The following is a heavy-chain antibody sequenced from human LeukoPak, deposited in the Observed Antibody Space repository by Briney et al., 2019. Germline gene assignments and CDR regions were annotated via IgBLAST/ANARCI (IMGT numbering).Heavy chain of an antibody. V-gene: IGHV4-59*08. CDR1: GGSISSYY. CDR3: ARQSCSSTSCYVAYGMDV. Sequence: SQTLSLTCTVSGGSISSYYWSWIRQPPGKGLEWIGYIYYSGSTNYNPSLKSRVTISLDTSKNQFSLKLSSVTAADTAVFYCARQSCSSTSCYVAYGMDVWGQGTTVTVSS. J-gene: IGHJ6*02. D-gene: IGHD2-2*01. CDR2: IYYSGST.